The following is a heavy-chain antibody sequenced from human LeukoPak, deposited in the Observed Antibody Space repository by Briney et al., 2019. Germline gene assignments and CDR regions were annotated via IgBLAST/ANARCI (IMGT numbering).Heavy chain of an antibody. CDR3: ARGPDYYGSGTPDY. Sequence: GGSLRLSCVASGFTVSSNYMNWVRQAPGKGLEWVSVIYSGGSTYYADSVKGRFTISRDNSKNTLYLQMNSLRAEDTAVYFCARGPDYYGSGTPDYWGQGTLVTVSS. D-gene: IGHD3-10*01. J-gene: IGHJ4*02. V-gene: IGHV3-66*01. CDR1: GFTVSSNY. CDR2: IYSGGST.